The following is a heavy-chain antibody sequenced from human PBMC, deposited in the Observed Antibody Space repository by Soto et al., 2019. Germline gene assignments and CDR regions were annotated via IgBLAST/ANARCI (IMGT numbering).Heavy chain of an antibody. V-gene: IGHV3-13*01. CDR3: ARENPRGDYESYYYYGMDV. Sequence: PGGSLRLSCAASGFTFSSYDMHWVRQATGKGLEWVSAIGTAGDTYYPGSVKGRFTISRENAKNSLYLQMNSLRAGDTAVYYCARENPRGDYESYYYYGMDVWGQGTTVTVS. J-gene: IGHJ6*02. CDR2: IGTAGDT. CDR1: GFTFSSYD. D-gene: IGHD4-17*01.